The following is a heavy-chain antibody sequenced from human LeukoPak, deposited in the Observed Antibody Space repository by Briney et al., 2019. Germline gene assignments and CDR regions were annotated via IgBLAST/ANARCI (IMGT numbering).Heavy chain of an antibody. CDR3: ARDYSYAMNV. V-gene: IGHV3-74*01. Sequence: GGSLRLSCAASGFTFSSSWMHWVRQAPGKGLVWVSHINSDGSSTTYADSVKGRFTISRDNAKNTLYLQMHSLRAEDTAVYFCARDYSYAMNVWGKGTTVTDSS. J-gene: IGHJ6*04. CDR2: INSDGSST. D-gene: IGHD2-21*01. CDR1: GFTFSSSW.